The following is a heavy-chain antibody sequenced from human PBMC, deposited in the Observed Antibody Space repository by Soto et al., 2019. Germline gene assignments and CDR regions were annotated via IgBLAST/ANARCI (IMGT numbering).Heavy chain of an antibody. CDR3: AAGYTTGPDAFDI. Sequence: PGESLKISCKGSGYNFANYWIGWVRQMPRKGLEWMGMIFPGDSDTKNSPSLQGQITMPVDKSDSSAYLQWRSLKASDTAMYYCAAGYTTGPDAFDIWGQGTMVTVSS. D-gene: IGHD6-13*01. J-gene: IGHJ3*02. CDR2: IFPGDSDT. V-gene: IGHV5-51*01. CDR1: GYNFANYW.